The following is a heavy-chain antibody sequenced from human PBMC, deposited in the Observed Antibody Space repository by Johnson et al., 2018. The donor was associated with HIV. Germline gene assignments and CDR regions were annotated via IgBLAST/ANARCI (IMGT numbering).Heavy chain of an antibody. Sequence: EVQLVESGGGLVQPGGSLRLSCAASGFTFSSYWMSWVRQAPGKGLEWVANIKQDGSEKYYVDSVKGRFTISRDNAKNSLYLQMNSLRAEDTAVYYCASHYYGCPYDAFDIWGQGTMVTVSS. CDR2: IKQDGSEK. J-gene: IGHJ3*02. CDR1: GFTFSSYW. D-gene: IGHD3-10*01. V-gene: IGHV3-7*05. CDR3: ASHYYGCPYDAFDI.